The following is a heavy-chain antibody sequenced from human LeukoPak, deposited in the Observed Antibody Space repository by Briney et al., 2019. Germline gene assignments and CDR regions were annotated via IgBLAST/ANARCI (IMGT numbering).Heavy chain of an antibody. V-gene: IGHV3-30-3*01. Sequence: PGRSLRLSCAASGFIFSSNAMHWVRQAPGKGLEWVAGISYDGSNKYYADSVKGRFTISRDNSKNTLYLQMNSLRAEDTAMYYCARELGYSGSYYWDPFDYWGQGTLVTVSS. CDR3: ARELGYSGSYYWDPFDY. CDR2: ISYDGSNK. D-gene: IGHD1-26*01. CDR1: GFIFSSNA. J-gene: IGHJ4*02.